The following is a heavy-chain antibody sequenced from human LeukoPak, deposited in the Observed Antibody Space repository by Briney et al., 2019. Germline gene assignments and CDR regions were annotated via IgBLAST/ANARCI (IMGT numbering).Heavy chain of an antibody. D-gene: IGHD6-19*01. CDR1: GYTFTDYF. J-gene: IGHJ6*03. CDR3: ASQWLVGDYYYYYMDV. V-gene: IGHV1-2*02. CDR2: INPNSGGT. Sequence: ASVKVSCKASGYTFTDYFMHWVRQAPGQGLEWMGWINPNSGGTNFAQKFQGRVTMTRDMSTSTVYMELSSLRSEDTAVYYCASQWLVGDYYYYYMDVWGKGTTVTVSS.